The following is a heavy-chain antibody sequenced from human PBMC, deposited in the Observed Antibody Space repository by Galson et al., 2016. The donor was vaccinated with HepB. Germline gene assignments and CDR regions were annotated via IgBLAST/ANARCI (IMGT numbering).Heavy chain of an antibody. CDR1: GASIRSYY. D-gene: IGHD2-15*01. V-gene: IGHV4-59*08. Sequence: SETLSLTCSVSGASIRSYYWSWLRQPPGKGLEWIGYMFYSGSSKYNPSLTSRVTISIDTSTNQFSLNLISVTAADTAVYYCARRLPCSDGSFYRPYDAFDLWGQGTMVTVAS. J-gene: IGHJ3*01. CDR3: ARRLPCSDGSFYRPYDAFDL. CDR2: MFYSGSS.